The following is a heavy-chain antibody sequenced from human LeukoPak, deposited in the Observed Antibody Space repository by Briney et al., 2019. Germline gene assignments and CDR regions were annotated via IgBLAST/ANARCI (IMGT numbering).Heavy chain of an antibody. Sequence: GGSLRLSCAASGFTFSNYAMHWVRQAPGKGLEWVAIISSDGSSKYYADSVQGRFTISRDNSKSTLYLQMSSLRAEDTAVYYCAREGGSYDSSGFGDYWGQGTLVTVSS. D-gene: IGHD3-22*01. CDR1: GFTFSNYA. CDR2: ISSDGSSK. V-gene: IGHV3-30-3*01. CDR3: AREGGSYDSSGFGDY. J-gene: IGHJ4*02.